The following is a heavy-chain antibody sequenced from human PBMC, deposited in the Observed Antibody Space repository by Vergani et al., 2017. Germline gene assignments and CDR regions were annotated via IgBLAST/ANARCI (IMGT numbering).Heavy chain of an antibody. V-gene: IGHV1-69*01. Sequence: QVQLVQSGAEVKKPGSSVKVSCKASGGTFSSYAISWVRQAPGQGLEWMGGIIPIFGTANYAQKFQGRVTITADESTSTAYMALSSLRSGDTAVYYCARVEIRGSYYFDYWGQGTLVTVSS. J-gene: IGHJ4*02. CDR2: IIPIFGTA. D-gene: IGHD1-26*01. CDR3: ARVEIRGSYYFDY. CDR1: GGTFSSYA.